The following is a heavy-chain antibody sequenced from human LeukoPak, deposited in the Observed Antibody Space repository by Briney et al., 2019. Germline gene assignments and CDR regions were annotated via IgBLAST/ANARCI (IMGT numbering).Heavy chain of an antibody. Sequence: PSETLSLTCAVYGGSFSGYYWSWIRQPPGKGLEWIGEINHSGSTNYNPSLKSRVTISVDTSKNQFSLKLSSVTAADTAVYYCARAGNQLGRPWDYWGQGTLVTVSS. CDR3: ARAGNQLGRPWDY. CDR1: GGSFSGYY. V-gene: IGHV4-34*01. D-gene: IGHD1-1*01. CDR2: INHSGST. J-gene: IGHJ4*02.